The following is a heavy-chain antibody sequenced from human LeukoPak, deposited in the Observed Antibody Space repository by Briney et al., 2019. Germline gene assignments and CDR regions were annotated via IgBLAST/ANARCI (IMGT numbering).Heavy chain of an antibody. V-gene: IGHV1-18*01. J-gene: IGHJ3*02. D-gene: IGHD2-15*01. CDR3: ARGLTRQRIVVVVTAGDAFDI. CDR2: ISGYSANT. Sequence: ASVKVSCKASGYTFSSYGINRVRQAPGQGLEWMGWISGYSANTNYAQKFQGRVTMTIDTSTSTAYMELRSLGSDDTAVYYCARGLTRQRIVVVVTAGDAFDIWGQGTMVTVSS. CDR1: GYTFSSYG.